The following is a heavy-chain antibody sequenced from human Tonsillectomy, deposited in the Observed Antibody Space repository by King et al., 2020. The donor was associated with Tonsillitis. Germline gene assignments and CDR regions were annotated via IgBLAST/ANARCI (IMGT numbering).Heavy chain of an antibody. J-gene: IGHJ6*03. Sequence: VQLVESGGGLVQPGRSLRLSCAASGFTFDDYAMHWLRQAPGKGLEWVSGISWNSGSIGYADSVKGRFTISRDNAKNSLYLQINSLRSEDTAFYYCATDGGSSSYWTYYMDVWGKGTTVTVSS. D-gene: IGHD2-2*01. CDR3: ATDGGSSSYWTYYMDV. CDR2: ISWNSGSI. V-gene: IGHV3-9*01. CDR1: GFTFDDYA.